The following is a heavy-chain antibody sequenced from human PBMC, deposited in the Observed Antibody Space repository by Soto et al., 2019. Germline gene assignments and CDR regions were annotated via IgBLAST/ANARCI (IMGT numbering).Heavy chain of an antibody. J-gene: IGHJ4*02. V-gene: IGHV4-31*03. CDR1: GGSISSGGYY. CDR3: ARVWYIPTVTTFSIVD. Sequence: SETLSLTCTVSGGSISSGGYYWSWIRQHPGKGLEWIGYIYYSGSTYYNPSLKSRVTISVDTSKNQFSLKLSSVTAADTAVYYCARVWYIPTVTTFSIVDWGQGTLVTVSS. CDR2: IYYSGST. D-gene: IGHD4-17*01.